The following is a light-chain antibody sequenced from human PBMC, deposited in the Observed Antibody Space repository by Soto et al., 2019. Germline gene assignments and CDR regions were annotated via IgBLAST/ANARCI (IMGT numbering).Light chain of an antibody. Sequence: EIVLKQSPATLSLSPGETATLSCRASPGVDRYLAWYQQKVGQSPRLIIYDTSNRATGVPPRFSGSGYGTDFTLTNTSLQPEDYALYFGQHHRDSHPGFGPGTRVEIK. CDR3: QHHRDSHPG. J-gene: IGKJ3*01. CDR1: PGVDRY. CDR2: DTS. V-gene: IGKV3D-11*01.